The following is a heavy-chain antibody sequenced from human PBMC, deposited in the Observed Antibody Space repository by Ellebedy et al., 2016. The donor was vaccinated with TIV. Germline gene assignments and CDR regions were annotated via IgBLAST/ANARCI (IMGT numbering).Heavy chain of an antibody. CDR1: GFTFSIYA. CDR2: ISGSGDRT. CDR3: ARGGTFGGY. Sequence: GESLKISCAASGFTFSIYAMSWIRQAPGKGLEWVSLISGSGDRTYYADSVRGRFTISRDKSKNTLHLQMNSLRAEDTAVYYCARGGTFGGYWGRGTLVTVSS. V-gene: IGHV3-23*01. D-gene: IGHD2/OR15-2a*01. J-gene: IGHJ4*02.